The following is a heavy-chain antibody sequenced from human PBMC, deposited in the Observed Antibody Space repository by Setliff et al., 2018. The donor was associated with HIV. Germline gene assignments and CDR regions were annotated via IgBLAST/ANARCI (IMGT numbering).Heavy chain of an antibody. CDR3: VKDGVRALTRKESKYFQY. J-gene: IGHJ1*01. CDR1: GIIFSNYG. Sequence: PGGSLRLSCAASGIIFSNYGMHWVRQAPGKGLEWVAVIWYDGSNKYYADSVKGRFTISRDNSKNTVYLQMNSLSAEDTAVFYCVKDGVRALTRKESKYFQYWGQGTLVTVSS. D-gene: IGHD3-16*01. CDR2: IWYDGSNK. V-gene: IGHV3-30*02.